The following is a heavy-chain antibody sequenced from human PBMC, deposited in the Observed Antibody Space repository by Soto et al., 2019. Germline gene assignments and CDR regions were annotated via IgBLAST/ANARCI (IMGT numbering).Heavy chain of an antibody. J-gene: IGHJ3*02. CDR2: IYRSGST. V-gene: IGHV4-4*02. Sequence: QVQLQESGPGLVKPSGTLSLTCAVSGGSISSTNWWSWVRRPPGKGLEWIGEIYRSGSTNYNPSLKSRXXIXVXXSKNPFSLKLSSVTAADTAVYYCARNARGGGAFDIWGQGTMVTVSS. CDR3: ARNARGGGAFDI. CDR1: GGSISSTNW. D-gene: IGHD3-16*01.